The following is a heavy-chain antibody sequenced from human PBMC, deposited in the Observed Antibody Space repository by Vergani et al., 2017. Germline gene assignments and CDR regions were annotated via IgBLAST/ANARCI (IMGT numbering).Heavy chain of an antibody. V-gene: IGHV4-38-2*02. CDR3: ARDHADTAIDY. CDR1: GYSISSGYY. CDR2: IYHSGST. J-gene: IGHJ4*02. Sequence: QVQLQESGPGVVKPSQTLSLTCTVSGYSISSGYYWGWIRQPPGKGLEWIGSIYHSGSTYYNPSLKSRVTISVDTSKNQFSLKLSSVTAADTAVYYCARDHADTAIDYWGQGTLVTVSS. D-gene: IGHD5-18*01.